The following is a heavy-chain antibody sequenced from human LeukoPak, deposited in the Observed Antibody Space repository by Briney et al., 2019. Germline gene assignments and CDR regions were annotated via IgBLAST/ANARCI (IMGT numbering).Heavy chain of an antibody. D-gene: IGHD1-26*01. CDR2: IGISSNEI. Sequence: PGGSLRLSCAASGFTFSTYWMHWVRQAPGKGLVWVSSIGISSNEIYYADSVKGRFIISRDNSKNTLYLQMNSLRAEDTAVYYCAKGGGLSSPIANWGQGTLVTVSS. CDR1: GFTFSTYW. CDR3: AKGGGLSSPIAN. V-gene: IGHV3-21*04. J-gene: IGHJ4*02.